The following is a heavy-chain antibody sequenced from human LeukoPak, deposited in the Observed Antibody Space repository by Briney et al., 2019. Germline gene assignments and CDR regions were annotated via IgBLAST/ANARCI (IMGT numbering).Heavy chain of an antibody. CDR1: GFTFRDYW. Sequence: GGSLRLSCEASGFTFRDYWMTWVRQAPGKGLGWVANVKQDGAEKFYVDSVKGRFTISRDNGKNSLYLQMNSLRVEDTAIYYCARAGGTSWADYWGQGTLVTVSS. D-gene: IGHD6-13*01. CDR3: ARAGGTSWADY. CDR2: VKQDGAEK. J-gene: IGHJ4*02. V-gene: IGHV3-7*01.